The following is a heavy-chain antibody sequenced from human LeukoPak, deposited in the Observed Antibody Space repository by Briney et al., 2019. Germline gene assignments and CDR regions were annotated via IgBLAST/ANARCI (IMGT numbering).Heavy chain of an antibody. Sequence: SETLSLTCTVSGGSIISSSYYWGWIRQPPGKGLEWIGSIYYTGSTYYNPSLKSRVTISVDTSKNQFSLKLNSVTAADTAVYYCARYDYGAATFDSWGQGTLVTVSS. CDR3: ARYDYGAATFDS. CDR1: GGSIISSSYY. CDR2: IYYTGST. D-gene: IGHD4-17*01. J-gene: IGHJ4*02. V-gene: IGHV4-39*07.